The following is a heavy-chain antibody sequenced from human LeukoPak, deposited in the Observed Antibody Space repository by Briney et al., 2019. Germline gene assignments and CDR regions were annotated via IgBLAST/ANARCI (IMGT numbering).Heavy chain of an antibody. Sequence: GGSLRLSCAASGFTVSSNYMSWVRQAPGKGLEWVSVIYSGGSTYYADSVKGRFTISRDNSKNTLYLQMNSLRAEDTAVYYCARDRNTAMGYYYYGMDVWGQGTTVTVSS. D-gene: IGHD5-18*01. CDR2: IYSGGST. J-gene: IGHJ6*02. V-gene: IGHV3-53*01. CDR3: ARDRNTAMGYYYYGMDV. CDR1: GFTVSSNY.